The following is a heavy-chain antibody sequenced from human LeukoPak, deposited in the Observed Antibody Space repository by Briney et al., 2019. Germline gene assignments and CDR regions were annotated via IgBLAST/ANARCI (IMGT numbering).Heavy chain of an antibody. CDR1: GYSFTSYW. D-gene: IGHD6-13*01. V-gene: IGHV5-51*01. J-gene: IGHJ3*02. Sequence: GESLKISCKGSGYSFTSYWIGWVRQMPGKGLEWMGTIYPGDSDTRYSPSFQGQVTISADKSISTAYLQWSSLKASDTAMYYCARYGSYSSSWNRSQDDAFDIWGQGTMVTVSS. CDR2: IYPGDSDT. CDR3: ARYGSYSSSWNRSQDDAFDI.